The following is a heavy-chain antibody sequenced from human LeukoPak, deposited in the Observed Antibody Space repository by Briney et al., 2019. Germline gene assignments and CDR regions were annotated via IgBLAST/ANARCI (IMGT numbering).Heavy chain of an antibody. V-gene: IGHV3-21*01. CDR2: ISSSSSYI. Sequence: GGSLRLSCAASGFTFSSYSMNWVRQAPRKGLEWVSSISSSSSYIYYADSVKGRFTISRDNAKNSLYLQMNSLRAEDTAVYYCAKGGWQPFDYWGQGTLVTVSS. CDR1: GFTFSSYS. J-gene: IGHJ4*02. D-gene: IGHD6-13*01. CDR3: AKGGWQPFDY.